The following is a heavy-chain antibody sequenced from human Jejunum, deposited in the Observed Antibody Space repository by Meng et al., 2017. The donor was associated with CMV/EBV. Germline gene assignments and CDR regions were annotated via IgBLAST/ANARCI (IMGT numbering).Heavy chain of an antibody. CDR3: AGGNDYGDY. J-gene: IGHJ4*02. D-gene: IGHD3-16*01. CDR2: IRYDGNNK. Sequence: QVQLVGSGGGVVQPGGSLRLSCVASGFTFSAFGMHWVRQAPGKGLESVTYIRYDGNNKYYADSVKGRFTISRDNSKNTVYLQMNSLRVEDTAVYYCAGGNDYGDYWGQGSLVTVSS. V-gene: IGHV3-30*02. CDR1: GFTFSAFG.